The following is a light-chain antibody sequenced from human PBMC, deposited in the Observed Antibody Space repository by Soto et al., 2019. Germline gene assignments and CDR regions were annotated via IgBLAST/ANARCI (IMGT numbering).Light chain of an antibody. CDR3: QFHDSLPLLT. Sequence: DIQMTQSPSSLSASVGDRVTITCQATHDISNYLNWYQQKPGKAPKLLIYDASNLQTGVPSRFSGSGSGTHFTFTISSVQPEDIATYYCQFHDSLPLLTFGGGTKVDIK. V-gene: IGKV1-33*01. J-gene: IGKJ4*01. CDR1: HDISNY. CDR2: DAS.